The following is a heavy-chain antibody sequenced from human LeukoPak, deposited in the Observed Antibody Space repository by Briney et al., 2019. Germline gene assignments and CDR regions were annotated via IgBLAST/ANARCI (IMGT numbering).Heavy chain of an antibody. D-gene: IGHD5-12*01. V-gene: IGHV4-34*01. J-gene: IGHJ4*02. CDR1: GESFSGYY. Sequence: SETLSLTCAVYGESFSGYYWSWIRQPPGKGLEWIGEINHSGSTNYNPSLKSRVTISVDTSKNQFSLKLSSVTAADTAVYYCARLPRGYSGFLDYWGQGTLVTVSS. CDR2: INHSGST. CDR3: ARLPRGYSGFLDY.